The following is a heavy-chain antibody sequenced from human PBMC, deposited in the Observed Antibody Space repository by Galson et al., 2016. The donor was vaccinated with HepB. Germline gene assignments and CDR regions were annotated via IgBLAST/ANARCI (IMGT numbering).Heavy chain of an antibody. CDR3: AADPRYTGWAFPL. V-gene: IGHV3-33*01. CDR2: IWPEGSNQ. Sequence: SLRLSCAASGFNLNTYDVHWVRQAPGKGLEWVAFIWPEGSNQYYPDSVRGRFTISRDNFMDTVYLQMNSLRVEDTAMYYCAADPRYTGWAFPLWGRGTMVAVSS. CDR1: GFNLNTYD. J-gene: IGHJ3*01. D-gene: IGHD6-19*01.